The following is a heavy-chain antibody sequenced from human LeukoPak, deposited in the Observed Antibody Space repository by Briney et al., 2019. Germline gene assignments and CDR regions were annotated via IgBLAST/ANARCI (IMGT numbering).Heavy chain of an antibody. Sequence: GGSLRLSCTVSGFSLSSYAMSWVRRAPGKGLEWVSATSSSDDGKYYADSVRGRFTISRDNSRNTMYLQMNSLRAEDAAVYYCAKDDRIQTRRYSYNYWGQGTLVTVSS. V-gene: IGHV3-23*01. CDR3: AKDDRIQTRRYSYNY. J-gene: IGHJ4*02. D-gene: IGHD5-18*01. CDR2: TSSSDDGK. CDR1: GFSLSSYA.